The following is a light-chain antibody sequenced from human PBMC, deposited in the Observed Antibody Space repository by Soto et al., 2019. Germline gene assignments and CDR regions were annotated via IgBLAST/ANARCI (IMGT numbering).Light chain of an antibody. CDR3: QQYDNSPLIT. J-gene: IGKJ3*01. CDR2: GAS. CDR1: QSVSSTY. Sequence: EIVLTQSPGTLSLSPGERATLSCRASQSVSSTYFAWYQQKPGQAPRLLIYGASTRATGIPDRFSGSGSGTDFTLTISRLEPEDFPVYYCQQYDNSPLITFGPGTKVEI. V-gene: IGKV3-20*01.